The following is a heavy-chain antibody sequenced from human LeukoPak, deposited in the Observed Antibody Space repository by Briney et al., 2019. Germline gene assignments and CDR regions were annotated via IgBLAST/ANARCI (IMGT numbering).Heavy chain of an antibody. D-gene: IGHD3-10*01. J-gene: IGHJ6*02. V-gene: IGHV3-21*01. Sequence: PGGSLRLSCAASGFSFSSYAMNWVRRAPGKGLEWVSSISDSDSYIYYADSVKGRFTISRDNAKNSLYLQMNSLRAEDTAVYYCARDVRGSGSYPTYYYTGMDVWGQGTTVTVSS. CDR3: ARDVRGSGSYPTYYYTGMDV. CDR1: GFSFSSYA. CDR2: ISDSDSYI.